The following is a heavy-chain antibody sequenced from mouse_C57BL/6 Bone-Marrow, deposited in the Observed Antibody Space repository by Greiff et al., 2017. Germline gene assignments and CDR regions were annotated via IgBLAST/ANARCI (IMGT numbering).Heavy chain of an antibody. V-gene: IGHV1-9*01. J-gene: IGHJ4*01. Sequence: QVQLQQPGAELMRPGASVKLSCKATGYTFTGYWIEWVKQRPGHGLEWIGEILPGSGSTNYNEKFKGKATFTADTSSNTAYMQLSSLTTEDSANYYCASDHYYCTSILYAMDYWGQGTSVTVSS. D-gene: IGHD1-1*01. CDR3: ASDHYYCTSILYAMDY. CDR2: ILPGSGST. CDR1: GYTFTGYW.